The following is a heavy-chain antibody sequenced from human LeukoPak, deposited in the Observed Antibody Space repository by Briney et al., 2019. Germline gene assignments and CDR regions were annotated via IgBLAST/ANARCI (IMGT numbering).Heavy chain of an antibody. Sequence: PSETLSLTCAVYGGSFSGYYWSWIRQPPGKGLEWIGEINRSGSTNYNPSLKSRVTISVDTSKNQFSLKLSSVTAADTAVYYCARVIRGSPNPYYFDYWGQGTLVTVSS. V-gene: IGHV4-34*01. D-gene: IGHD1-26*01. CDR2: INRSGST. CDR1: GGSFSGYY. J-gene: IGHJ4*02. CDR3: ARVIRGSPNPYYFDY.